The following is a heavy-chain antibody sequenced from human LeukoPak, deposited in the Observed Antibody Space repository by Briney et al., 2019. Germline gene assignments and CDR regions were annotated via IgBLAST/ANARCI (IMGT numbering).Heavy chain of an antibody. V-gene: IGHV5-51*01. J-gene: IGHJ5*02. CDR1: GYSFTSYW. Sequence: GESLKISCKGSGYSFTSYWIGWVRQMPGKGLEWMGTIYPGDSDIRYSPSFQGQVTISADKSISTAYLQWSSLKASDTAMYYCARRGTSGFNWFDPWGQGTLVTVSS. D-gene: IGHD6-19*01. CDR3: ARRGTSGFNWFDP. CDR2: IYPGDSDI.